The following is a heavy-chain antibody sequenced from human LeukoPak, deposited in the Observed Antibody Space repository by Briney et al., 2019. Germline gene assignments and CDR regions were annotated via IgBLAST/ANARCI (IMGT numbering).Heavy chain of an antibody. CDR2: INSEGSST. Sequence: GGSLRLSCAASGFTLSRYGMNWVRQAPGKGLVWVSRINSEGSSTTYADSVKGRFTISRDNAKNTPILQMNSLRAEDTAVYYCARDYYSRFDYWGQGTLVTVSS. CDR1: GFTLSRYG. CDR3: ARDYYSRFDY. D-gene: IGHD3-22*01. V-gene: IGHV3-74*01. J-gene: IGHJ4*02.